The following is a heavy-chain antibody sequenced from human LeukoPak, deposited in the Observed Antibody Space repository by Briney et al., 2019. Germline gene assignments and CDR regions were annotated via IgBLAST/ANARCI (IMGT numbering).Heavy chain of an antibody. V-gene: IGHV4-38-2*02. J-gene: IGHJ3*02. Sequence: SETLSLTCTVSGYSISSGYYWVWIRQPPGKGLEWIGSIYHSGSTYYNPSLKSRVTISVDTSKNQFSLKLSSVTAADTAVYYCARVLVGLRFQRAFDIWGQGTMVTVSS. CDR1: GYSISSGYY. CDR3: ARVLVGLRFQRAFDI. CDR2: IYHSGST. D-gene: IGHD2-21*02.